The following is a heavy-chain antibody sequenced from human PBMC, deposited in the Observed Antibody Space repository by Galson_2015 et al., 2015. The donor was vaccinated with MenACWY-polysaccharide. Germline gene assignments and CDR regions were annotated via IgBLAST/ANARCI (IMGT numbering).Heavy chain of an antibody. CDR2: MNPYSGNT. CDR3: AYCGGDCSGWDAFDI. V-gene: IGHV1-8*01. CDR1: GYTFTSYD. J-gene: IGHJ3*02. D-gene: IGHD2-21*02. Sequence: SVKVSCKASGYTFTSYDINWVRQATGQGLEWMGWMNPYSGNTGYAQKFQGRVTMTRNTSISTAYMELSSLRSEDTAVYYCAYCGGDCSGWDAFDIWGQGTMVTVSS.